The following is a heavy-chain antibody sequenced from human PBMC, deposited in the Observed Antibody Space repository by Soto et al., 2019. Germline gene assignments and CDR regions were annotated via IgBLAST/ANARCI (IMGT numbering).Heavy chain of an antibody. CDR1: GGSIRSGGYY. D-gene: IGHD5-18*01. V-gene: IGHV4-31*03. Sequence: SETLSLTCTVSGGSIRSGGYYWSWVRQNPRKGLEWIGNIYYSGNTYYNPSLKSRLTTSVDTSKNQFSLNLSSVTAADTAVYYCARDRLMATAGTARHYFGLDVWGQGTTVTV. CDR2: IYYSGNT. CDR3: ARDRLMATAGTARHYFGLDV. J-gene: IGHJ6*02.